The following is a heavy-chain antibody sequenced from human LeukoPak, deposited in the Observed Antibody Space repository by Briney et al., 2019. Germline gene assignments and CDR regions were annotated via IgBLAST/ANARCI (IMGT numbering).Heavy chain of an antibody. J-gene: IGHJ3*02. V-gene: IGHV4-59*01. CDR2: IYNSGTT. D-gene: IGHD3-10*01. Sequence: SETLSLTCTVSGASISSNYWSWVRQPPGKALEWIAYIYNSGTTKYNPSLTSRASISIDTSKDQFSLRLSSVTAADTAMYYCARGAGSGSYYPDGFDIWGHETMVTVSS. CDR1: GASISSNY. CDR3: ARGAGSGSYYPDGFDI.